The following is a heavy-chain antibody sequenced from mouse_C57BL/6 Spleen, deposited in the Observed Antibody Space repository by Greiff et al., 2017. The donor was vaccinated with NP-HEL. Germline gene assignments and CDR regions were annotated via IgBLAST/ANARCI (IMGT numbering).Heavy chain of an antibody. J-gene: IGHJ4*01. D-gene: IGHD1-1*01. CDR2: IHPSDSDT. V-gene: IGHV1-74*01. Sequence: VQLQQPGAELVKPGASVKVSCKASGYTFTSYWMHWVKQRPGQGLEWIGRIHPSDSDTNYNQKFKGKATLTVDKSSSTAYMQLSSLTSEDSAVYCCARNYGSSFAMDYWGQGTSVTVSS. CDR3: ARNYGSSFAMDY. CDR1: GYTFTSYW.